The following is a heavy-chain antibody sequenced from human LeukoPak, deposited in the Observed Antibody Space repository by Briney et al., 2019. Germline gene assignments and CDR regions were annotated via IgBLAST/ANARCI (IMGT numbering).Heavy chain of an antibody. J-gene: IGHJ4*02. CDR3: ARLFGSSTVADY. V-gene: IGHV4-59*08. CDR2: IYYSGST. D-gene: IGHD1-14*01. Sequence: SETLSLTCTVSGGSISSYYWSWIRQPPGKGLEWIGYIYYSGSTNYNPSLKSRVTISVDTSKNQFSLKLTSLTAADTALYYCARLFGSSTVADYWGQGTLVTVSP. CDR1: GGSISSYY.